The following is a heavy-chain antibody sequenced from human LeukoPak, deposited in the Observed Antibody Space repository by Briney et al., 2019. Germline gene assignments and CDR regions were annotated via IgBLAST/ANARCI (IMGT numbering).Heavy chain of an antibody. CDR1: GGSISSGSYY. J-gene: IGHJ5*02. D-gene: IGHD3-3*01. CDR3: AKDWSIFGARDWFDP. Sequence: SETLSLTCTVSGGSISSGSYYWSWIRQSAGKGLEWIGRIYSTGSTSYNPSLESRVTISRDTSKNQFSLNLSSVTAADTAVYYCAKDWSIFGARDWFDPWGQGTLVTVSS. V-gene: IGHV4-61*02. CDR2: IYSTGST.